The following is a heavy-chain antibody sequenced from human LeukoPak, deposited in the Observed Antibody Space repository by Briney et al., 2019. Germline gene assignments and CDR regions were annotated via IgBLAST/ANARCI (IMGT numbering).Heavy chain of an antibody. J-gene: IGHJ4*02. CDR1: GYSFTGYY. CDR3: ARGAGWLYD. Sequence: GASVKVSCKASGYSFTGYYMHWVRQAPGQGLEWLGGIIPMIATASYSQKFQGRVSINADKSTNTVYMELSSLKLEDTAVYYCARGAGWLYDWGQGTLVSVSS. CDR2: IIPMIATA. V-gene: IGHV1-69*06. D-gene: IGHD3-22*01.